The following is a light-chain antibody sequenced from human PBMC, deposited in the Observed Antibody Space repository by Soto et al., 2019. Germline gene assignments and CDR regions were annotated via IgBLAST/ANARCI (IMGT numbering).Light chain of an antibody. V-gene: IGKV4-1*01. CDR3: QQTESYPST. CDR1: QSVLYSSNNKNY. CDR2: WAS. Sequence: DIVMTQSPDSLAVSLGERATINCKSSQSVLYSSNNKNYLAWYQQKPGQPPKLLIYWASTRESGVPDRFSGSGSGTEFTLTISSLQPEDFATYYCQQTESYPSTFGGGTKVDIK. J-gene: IGKJ4*01.